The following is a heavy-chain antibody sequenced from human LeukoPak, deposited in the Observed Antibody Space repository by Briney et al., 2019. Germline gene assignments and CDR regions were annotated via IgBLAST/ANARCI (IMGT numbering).Heavy chain of an antibody. CDR3: ARVEFPGIVGARPAKYCYMDV. D-gene: IGHD1-26*01. CDR2: IIPIFGTA. V-gene: IGHV1-69*05. Sequence: SVKVSCKASGGTFSSYAISWVRQAPGQGLEWMGGIIPIFGTANYAQKFQGRVTITTDESTSTAYMELSSLRSEDTAVYYCARVEFPGIVGARPAKYCYMDVWGKGTTVTVSS. J-gene: IGHJ6*03. CDR1: GGTFSSYA.